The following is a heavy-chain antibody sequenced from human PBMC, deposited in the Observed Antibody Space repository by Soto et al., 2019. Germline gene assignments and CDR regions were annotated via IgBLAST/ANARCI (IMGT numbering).Heavy chain of an antibody. CDR2: TYNGNT. J-gene: IGHJ4*02. D-gene: IGHD6-19*01. CDR1: GYTFSNYG. CDR3: ARESSGWPPFY. V-gene: IGHV1-18*01. Sequence: ASVKVSCKASGYTFSNYGFTWVRQAPGQGPEWMGWTYNGNTRYAQKFQGRVTMTTEASTSTAYMDLRSLTSDDTAVYYCARESSGWPPFYWGQGTPVTVSS.